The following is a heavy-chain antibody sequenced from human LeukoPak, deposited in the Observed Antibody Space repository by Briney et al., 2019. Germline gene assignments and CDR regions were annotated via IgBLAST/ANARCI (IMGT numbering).Heavy chain of an antibody. D-gene: IGHD6-13*01. J-gene: IGHJ4*02. CDR3: ARDHSSSWFTPPTFDY. Sequence: GGSLRLSCAASGFTFSSYAMHWVRQAPGKGLEWVSSISSSSSYIYYADSVKGRFTISRDNAKNSLYLQMNSLRAEDTAVYYCARDHSSSWFTPPTFDYWGQGTLVTVSS. CDR1: GFTFSSYA. CDR2: ISSSSSYI. V-gene: IGHV3-21*01.